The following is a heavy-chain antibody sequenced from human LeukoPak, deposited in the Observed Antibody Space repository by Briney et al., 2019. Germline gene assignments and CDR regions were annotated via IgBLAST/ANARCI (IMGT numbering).Heavy chain of an antibody. D-gene: IGHD1-26*01. CDR2: ISSSSSYI. V-gene: IGHV3-21*01. CDR1: GFTFSHYS. CDR3: ARVFSGTYLNYHHFDY. J-gene: IGHJ4*02. Sequence: GGSLRLSCAASGFTFSHYSMNWVRQAPGKGLEWVSSISSSSSYIYYADSVKGRFTVSRNNAKNSLYLQMDSLRAEDTAVYYCARVFSGTYLNYHHFDYWGQGTLVTVSS.